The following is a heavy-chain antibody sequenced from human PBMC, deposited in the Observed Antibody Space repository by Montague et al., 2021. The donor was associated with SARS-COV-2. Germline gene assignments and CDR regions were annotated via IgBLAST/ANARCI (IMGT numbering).Heavy chain of an antibody. V-gene: IGHV4-34*01. D-gene: IGHD2-2*02. J-gene: IGHJ5*02. CDR1: GGSFSGYY. CDR3: ARLTLGCCSSTSCYSDWFDP. CDR2: INHSGST. Sequence: SETLSLTCAVYGGSFSGYYWSWIRQPPGKGLEWIGEINHSGSTNYNPSLKSRVTISVDTSKNQFSLKLSSVTAADTAVYYCARLTLGCCSSTSCYSDWFDPWGQGTLVTVSS.